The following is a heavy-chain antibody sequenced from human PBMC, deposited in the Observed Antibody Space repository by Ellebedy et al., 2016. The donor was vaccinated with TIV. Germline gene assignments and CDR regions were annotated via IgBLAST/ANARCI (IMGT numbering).Heavy chain of an antibody. CDR2: IYKDGGT. CDR3: ARDPGGGGNYGDNWFDP. Sequence: PGGSLRLSCAASGFTVNSYFMSWVRQAPGKGLAWVSIIYKDGGTNYTDSALGRFTISRDNSENTLYLQMDSLRAEDTAVYYCARDPGGGGNYGDNWFDPWGQGTLVTVTS. J-gene: IGHJ5*02. V-gene: IGHV3-66*01. D-gene: IGHD4-17*01. CDR1: GFTVNSYF.